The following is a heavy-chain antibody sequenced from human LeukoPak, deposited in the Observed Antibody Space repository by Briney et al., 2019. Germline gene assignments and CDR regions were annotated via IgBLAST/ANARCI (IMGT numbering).Heavy chain of an antibody. CDR1: GFTFSSYW. CDR2: IKSKTDGGTT. D-gene: IGHD3-10*01. Sequence: GGSLRLSCAASGFTFSSYWMSWVRQAPGKGLEWVGRIKSKTDGGTTDYAAPVKGRFTISRDDSKNTLYLQMNSLRAEDTAVYYCAKVNRGTMVRGSTIDSWGQGTLVTVSS. J-gene: IGHJ4*02. V-gene: IGHV3-15*01. CDR3: AKVNRGTMVRGSTIDS.